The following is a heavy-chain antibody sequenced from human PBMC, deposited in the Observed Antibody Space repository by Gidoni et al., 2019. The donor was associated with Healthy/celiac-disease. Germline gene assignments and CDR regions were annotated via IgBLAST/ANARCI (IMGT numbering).Heavy chain of an antibody. Sequence: EVQLVQSGAEVKKPGESLKISCKGSGYSFTSYWNGWVRQMPGKGLEWMGIIYPGDSDTRYSPSCQGQVTISADKSISTAYLQWSSLKASDTAMYYCARLFIGSGPRGGNWFDPWGQGTLVTVSS. CDR3: ARLFIGSGPRGGNWFDP. D-gene: IGHD3-10*01. CDR2: IYPGDSDT. V-gene: IGHV5-51*01. J-gene: IGHJ5*02. CDR1: GYSFTSYW.